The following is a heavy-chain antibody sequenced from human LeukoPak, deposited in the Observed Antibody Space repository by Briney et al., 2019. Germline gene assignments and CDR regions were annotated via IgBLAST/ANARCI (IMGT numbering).Heavy chain of an antibody. D-gene: IGHD3-22*01. J-gene: IGHJ4*02. CDR1: GGSISSSSYY. V-gene: IGHV4-39*07. CDR2: IYYSGST. Sequence: SETLSLTCTVSGGSISSSSYYWGWIRQPPGKGLEWIGSIYYSGSTYYNPSLKSRVTISVDTSKNQFSLKLSSVTAADTAVYYCARLGGHYDSSGYFMGFDYWGQGTLVTVSS. CDR3: ARLGGHYDSSGYFMGFDY.